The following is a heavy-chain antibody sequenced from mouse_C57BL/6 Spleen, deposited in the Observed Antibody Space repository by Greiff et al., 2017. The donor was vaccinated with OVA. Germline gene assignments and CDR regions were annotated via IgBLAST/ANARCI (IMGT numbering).Heavy chain of an antibody. CDR1: GYSFTGYY. CDR2: LNPSTGGT. J-gene: IGHJ4*01. V-gene: IGHV1-42*01. D-gene: IGHD4-1*01. CDR3: ASLTGTVGIDY. Sequence: DVQLQESGPERVKPGASVKISCKASGYSFTGYYMNWVKQSPEKSLEWIGALNPSTGGTTYNQKFKAKATLTVDKSSSTAYMQLKSLTSEDSAVYYCASLTGTVGIDYWGQGASVTVSS.